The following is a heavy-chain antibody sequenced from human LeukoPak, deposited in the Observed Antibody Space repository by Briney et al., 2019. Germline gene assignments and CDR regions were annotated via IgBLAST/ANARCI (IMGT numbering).Heavy chain of an antibody. J-gene: IGHJ4*02. CDR3: ARGPPGDLEDY. V-gene: IGHV4-30-4*01. CDR2: IYYSGST. D-gene: IGHD7-27*01. Sequence: PSETLSLTCSVSGDSISSYYWSWIRQPPGKGLEWIGYIYYSGSTYYNPSLKSRVTISVDTSKNQFSLKLSSVTAADTAVYYCARGPPGDLEDYWGQGTLVTVSS. CDR1: GDSISSYY.